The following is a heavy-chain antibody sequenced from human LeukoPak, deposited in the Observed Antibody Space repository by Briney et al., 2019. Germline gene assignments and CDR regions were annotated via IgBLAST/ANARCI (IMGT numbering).Heavy chain of an antibody. J-gene: IGHJ6*03. CDR3: AKDGETTSWPYYYYYYMDV. CDR2: ISGSGGST. Sequence: PGGSLRLSCAASGLTFSSYAMGWVRQAPGKGLEWVSAISGSGGSTYYADSVKGRFTISRDNSKNTLYLQMNSLRAEDTAVYYCAKDGETTSWPYYYYYYMDVWGKGTTVTVSS. D-gene: IGHD3-10*01. V-gene: IGHV3-23*01. CDR1: GLTFSSYA.